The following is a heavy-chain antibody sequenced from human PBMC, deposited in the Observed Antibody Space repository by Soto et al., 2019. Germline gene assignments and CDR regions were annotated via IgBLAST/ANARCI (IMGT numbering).Heavy chain of an antibody. CDR3: ARETYSSSWYDPFDP. Sequence: QLQLQESGPGLVKPSETLSLACTVSGGAISSSSYYWGWIRQPPGRGVEGIGSIYNSGCTYYNQSLKSRVTIAVDTSKNQYSLKLSAVTAADTAVYYCARETYSSSWYDPFDPWGQGTLATVSS. CDR2: IYNSGCT. CDR1: GGAISSSSYY. D-gene: IGHD6-13*01. V-gene: IGHV4-39*02. J-gene: IGHJ5*02.